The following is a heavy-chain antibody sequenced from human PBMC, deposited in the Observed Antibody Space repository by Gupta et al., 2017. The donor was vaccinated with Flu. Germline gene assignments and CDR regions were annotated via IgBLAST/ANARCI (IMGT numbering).Heavy chain of an antibody. V-gene: IGHV4-34*01. CDR2: INHSAST. CDR1: GGSFSGYY. CDR3: ARGKGYTGPRALDY. J-gene: IGHJ4*02. D-gene: IGHD2-2*02. Sequence: QVPLQQLGAGLLKPSTTLSLTCAVYGGSFSGYYWSWIRQPPGKGLEWIGEINHSASTNYNPSVKSRVNRSVDTAKNQFSLKLSSMTAADTAVYYCARGKGYTGPRALDYWGQGTLVTVSS.